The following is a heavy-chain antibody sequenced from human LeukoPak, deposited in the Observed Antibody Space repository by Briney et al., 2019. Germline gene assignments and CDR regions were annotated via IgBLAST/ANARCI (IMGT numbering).Heavy chain of an antibody. CDR3: ARGGRGSAAVVAPRSFDI. D-gene: IGHD3-22*01. CDR2: TYTGGNS. CDR1: GFSFSNYN. V-gene: IGHV3-53*01. Sequence: GGSLRLSCAASGFSFSNYNMNWVRQFPGKGLEWVSVTYTGGNSYYADSVKGRFIISRDISKNTLYLQMNSLRAEDSALYYCARGGRGSAAVVAPRSFDIWGQGTMVTVSS. J-gene: IGHJ3*02.